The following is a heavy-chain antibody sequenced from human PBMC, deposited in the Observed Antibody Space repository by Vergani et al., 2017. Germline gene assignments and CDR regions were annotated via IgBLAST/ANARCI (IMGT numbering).Heavy chain of an antibody. Sequence: EVQLVESGGGLVKPGGSLRLSCAASGFTFSSYSMNWVRQAPGKGLEWVSSISSSSSYIYYADSVKGRFTISRDNSKNTLYLQMNSLRAEDTAVYYCAKDGSWNDVDPFYGYWGQGTLVTVSS. CDR3: AKDGSWNDVDPFYGY. D-gene: IGHD1-1*01. CDR2: ISSSSSYI. J-gene: IGHJ4*02. V-gene: IGHV3-21*04. CDR1: GFTFSSYS.